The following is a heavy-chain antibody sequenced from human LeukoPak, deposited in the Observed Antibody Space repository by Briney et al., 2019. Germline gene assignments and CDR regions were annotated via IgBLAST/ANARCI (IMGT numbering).Heavy chain of an antibody. V-gene: IGHV3-30*02. Sequence: PGGSLRLSCAGSGFSFSSYGMHWVRQAPGKGLEWMAFIRSVGSNKYYADSVTGRFTIIRDNSQNTLYRQMKSLRAEDTAVYYCARILDSAWGELGYWGQGTLVTVSS. J-gene: IGHJ4*02. D-gene: IGHD6-19*01. CDR3: ARILDSAWGELGY. CDR2: IRSVGSNK. CDR1: GFSFSSYG.